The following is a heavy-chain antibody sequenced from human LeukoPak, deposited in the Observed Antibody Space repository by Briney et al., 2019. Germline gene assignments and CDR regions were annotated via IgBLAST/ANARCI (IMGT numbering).Heavy chain of an antibody. Sequence: SQTLSLTCAVSGGSINNGDYSWSWIRQPPGKGLEWIGYIYYSGSAYYNPSLKRRLTISVDTSKNQCSLKRSSLTAADTGVYYCARSAIDSSNFYYFDYWGQGTLVTVS. CDR1: GGSINNGDYS. D-gene: IGHD3-22*01. CDR3: ARSAIDSSNFYYFDY. CDR2: IYYSGSA. V-gene: IGHV4-30-4*07. J-gene: IGHJ4*02.